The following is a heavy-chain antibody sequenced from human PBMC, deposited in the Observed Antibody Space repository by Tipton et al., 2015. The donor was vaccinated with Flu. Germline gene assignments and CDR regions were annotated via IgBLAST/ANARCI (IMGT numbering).Heavy chain of an antibody. CDR3: ATLTGDDY. J-gene: IGHJ4*02. Sequence: SLRLSCEASGFRFSTYGMHWVRRAPGKGLEWVAFIRYDGSSKYYADSVKGRFTISRDNAKNSLYLQLNSLRAEDTALYYCATLTGDDYWGQGDLVTVSS. D-gene: IGHD7-27*01. CDR1: GFRFSTYG. V-gene: IGHV3-30*02. CDR2: IRYDGSSK.